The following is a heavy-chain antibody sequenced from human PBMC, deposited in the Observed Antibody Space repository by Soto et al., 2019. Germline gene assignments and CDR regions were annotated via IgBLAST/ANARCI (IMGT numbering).Heavy chain of an antibody. Sequence: SETLSLTCAVSGDSINSDNFYWVWIRQPHGKGLEWIGSIYYRGSTYYNPSLQSRVTISVDKSKSQFSLRLSSVTAADSAVYYCAREGTADYYYSMDVWGQGTTVTGSS. J-gene: IGHJ6*02. D-gene: IGHD3-10*01. CDR1: GDSINSDNFY. CDR2: IYYRGST. CDR3: AREGTADYYYSMDV. V-gene: IGHV4-39*07.